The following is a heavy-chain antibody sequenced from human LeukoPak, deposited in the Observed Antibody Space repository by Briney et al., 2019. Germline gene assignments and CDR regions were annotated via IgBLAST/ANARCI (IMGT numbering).Heavy chain of an antibody. D-gene: IGHD3-10*01. V-gene: IGHV3-7*01. J-gene: IGHJ4*02. CDR3: ARSRFHFDY. CDR1: GFTFSTYW. Sequence: GGSLRLSCAASGFTFSTYWMGWVRQAPGKGLEWVAKIKPDGSEKDHVDSVKGRFTISRDSAKNSLYLQLNSLRAEDTAVYYCARSRFHFDYWGQGTLVTVSS. CDR2: IKPDGSEK.